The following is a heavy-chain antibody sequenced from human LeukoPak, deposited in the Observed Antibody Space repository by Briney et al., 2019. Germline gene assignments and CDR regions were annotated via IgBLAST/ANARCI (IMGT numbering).Heavy chain of an antibody. J-gene: IGHJ3*02. Sequence: GGSLRLSXAASGFTVSSNYMSSVRQAPGKGLEWISDIYSGGSTYYADSRKGRFTISRDNSKNTLFLQMNSLRADDTAVYYCARDATFLGYCSSTSCSQIDAFDIWGQGTMVTVSS. D-gene: IGHD2-2*01. CDR1: GFTVSSNY. V-gene: IGHV3-66*01. CDR3: ARDATFLGYCSSTSCSQIDAFDI. CDR2: IYSGGST.